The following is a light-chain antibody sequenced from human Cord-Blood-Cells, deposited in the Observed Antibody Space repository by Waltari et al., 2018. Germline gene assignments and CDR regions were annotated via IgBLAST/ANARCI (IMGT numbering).Light chain of an antibody. CDR1: QSVLYSSNNKNY. J-gene: IGKJ3*01. Sequence: DIVMTHSPDSLAVSLGERATINCKSSQSVLYSSNNKNYLAWYQQKPGQPPKLLIYWASTRESGVPDRFSGSGSGTDFTLTISSLQAEDVAVYYCQQYYSTPFTFGPGTKGDIK. CDR2: WAS. V-gene: IGKV4-1*01. CDR3: QQYYSTPFT.